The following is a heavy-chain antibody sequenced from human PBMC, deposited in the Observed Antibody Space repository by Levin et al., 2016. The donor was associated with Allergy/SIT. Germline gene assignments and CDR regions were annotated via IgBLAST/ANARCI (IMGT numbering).Heavy chain of an antibody. CDR2: MNPNSGNT. J-gene: IGHJ4*02. D-gene: IGHD3-3*01. CDR3: ARTKLRFLSPDFDY. V-gene: IGHV1-8*01. Sequence: ASVKVSCKASGYTFTSYDINWMRQATGQGLEWMGWMNPNSGNTGYAQKFQGRVTMTRNTSISTAYMELSSLRSEDTAVYYCARTKLRFLSPDFDYWGQGTLVTVSS. CDR1: GYTFTSYD.